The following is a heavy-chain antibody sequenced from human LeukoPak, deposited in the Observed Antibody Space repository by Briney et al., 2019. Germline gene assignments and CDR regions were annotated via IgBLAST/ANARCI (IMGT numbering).Heavy chain of an antibody. CDR1: GFTVSSNY. D-gene: IGHD6-13*01. V-gene: IGHV3-53*01. CDR3: AKTRPLDSSSWSHGDY. CDR2: IYSGGTT. J-gene: IGHJ4*02. Sequence: GGSLRLSCAASGFTVSSNYMSWVRQAPGKGLEWVSVIYSGGTTYYGDSVKGRFTISRDNSKNTLYLQMNSLRAEDTAVYYCAKTRPLDSSSWSHGDYWGQGTLVTVSS.